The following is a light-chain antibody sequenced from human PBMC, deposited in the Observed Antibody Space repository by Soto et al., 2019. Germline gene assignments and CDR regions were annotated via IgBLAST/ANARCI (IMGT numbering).Light chain of an antibody. CDR2: AAS. CDR1: QSISSY. CDR3: QQYYSFPLT. V-gene: IGKV1-39*01. J-gene: IGKJ4*01. Sequence: DIQMTQSPSSLSASVGDRVTITCRASQSISSYLNWYQQKPGKAPKLLIYAASSLQSGVPSRFSGSGSGTDFTLTISCLQSEDFATHYCQQYYSFPLTFGGGTKVDIK.